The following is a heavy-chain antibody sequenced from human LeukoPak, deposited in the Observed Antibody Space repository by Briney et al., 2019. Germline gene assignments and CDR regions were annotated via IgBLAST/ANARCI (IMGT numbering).Heavy chain of an antibody. J-gene: IGHJ6*03. CDR3: AKDSEWLATYYYYYMDV. CDR1: GFTFSSYS. D-gene: IGHD6-19*01. Sequence: PGGSLRLSCAASGFTFSSYSMNWVRQAPGKGLEWVSSISSSSSYIYYADSVKGRFTISRDNSKNTLYLQMNSLRAEDTAVYYCAKDSEWLATYYYYYMDVWGKGTTVTISS. V-gene: IGHV3-21*01. CDR2: ISSSSSYI.